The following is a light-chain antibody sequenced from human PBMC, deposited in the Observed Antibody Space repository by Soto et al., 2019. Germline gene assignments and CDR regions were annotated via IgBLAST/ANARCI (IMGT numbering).Light chain of an antibody. CDR2: AAS. CDR1: QVISTN. V-gene: IGKV1-12*01. Sequence: DIQMTQSQSSVSASVGDRVTITCRASQVISTNLAWYQQKPGKAPKLLIYAASSLQSGVPPRFSGSGSGTDFTLTISSLQPEDFAIYYCLQANRVPLSFGQGTRLEIK. J-gene: IGKJ5*01. CDR3: LQANRVPLS.